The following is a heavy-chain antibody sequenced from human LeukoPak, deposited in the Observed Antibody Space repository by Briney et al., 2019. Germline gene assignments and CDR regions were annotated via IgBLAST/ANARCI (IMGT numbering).Heavy chain of an antibody. CDR1: GFTFTNFW. Sequence: GGSLRLSCAASGFTFTNFWMSWVRQAPGKGLEWVANIMEDGTKTNYVDSVKGRFTISRDNAKTSLYLHMNSLRAEDTAVCYCAKDIVGGGNDYWGRGTLVIVSS. D-gene: IGHD2-15*01. J-gene: IGHJ4*02. V-gene: IGHV3-7*01. CDR2: IMEDGTKT. CDR3: AKDIVGGGNDY.